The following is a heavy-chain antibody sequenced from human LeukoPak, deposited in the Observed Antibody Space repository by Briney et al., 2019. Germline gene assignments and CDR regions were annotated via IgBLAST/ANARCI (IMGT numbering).Heavy chain of an antibody. Sequence: SGTLSLTCAVSGGFISSSSWWSWVRQSPEKGLEWIGEIYHSGVTNYNPPLKSRVTMSVDKSKNHFSLQLTSVTAADTAVYYCASTRGHYYDSSGYYVPDAFDIWGQGTMVTVSS. CDR2: IYHSGVT. D-gene: IGHD3-22*01. V-gene: IGHV4-4*02. CDR1: GGFISSSSW. J-gene: IGHJ3*02. CDR3: ASTRGHYYDSSGYYVPDAFDI.